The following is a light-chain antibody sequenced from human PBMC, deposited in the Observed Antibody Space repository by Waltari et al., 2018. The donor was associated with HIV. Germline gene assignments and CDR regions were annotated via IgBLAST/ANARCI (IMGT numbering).Light chain of an antibody. J-gene: IGLJ2*01. CDR3: QSYDTSLSGPV. CDR2: GNN. V-gene: IGLV1-40*01. Sequence: QSVLTQPPSVSGAPGQRVTISCTGSSSTIGAGFAVHWYQQLPGTAPKLLLFGNNNRPSGVPDRFSGSKSGTSASLAITGLQAEDDADYYCQSYDTSLSGPVFGGGTKLTVL. CDR1: SSTIGAGFA.